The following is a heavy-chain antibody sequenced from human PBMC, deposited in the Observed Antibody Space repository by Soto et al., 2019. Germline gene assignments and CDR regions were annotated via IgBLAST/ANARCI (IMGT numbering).Heavy chain of an antibody. Sequence: QVQLVESGGGLVKPGGSLRLSCAASGFTFSDYYMSWIRQAPGRGLQWVSYIRTSGSTMYYADSVKGRFTVSRDNAKISLYLRMNRLRAEDTAVYYCARGLWNFDLWGRGTLVTVSS. D-gene: IGHD3-16*01. CDR3: ARGLWNFDL. CDR1: GFTFSDYY. V-gene: IGHV3-11*01. J-gene: IGHJ2*01. CDR2: IRTSGSTM.